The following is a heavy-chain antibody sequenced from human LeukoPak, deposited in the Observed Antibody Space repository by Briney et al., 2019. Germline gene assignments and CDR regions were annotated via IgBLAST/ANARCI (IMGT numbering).Heavy chain of an antibody. CDR1: GFSFSSYG. CDR2: IWYDGSNK. Sequence: GGSLRLSCAASGFSFSSYGMHWVRQAPGKGLEWVAVIWYDGSNKYYADSVKGRFTISRDNSKNTLYLQMNSLRAEDTAVYYCAREFIYGNYFDYWGQGTLVTVSS. J-gene: IGHJ4*02. V-gene: IGHV3-33*08. D-gene: IGHD3-10*01. CDR3: AREFIYGNYFDY.